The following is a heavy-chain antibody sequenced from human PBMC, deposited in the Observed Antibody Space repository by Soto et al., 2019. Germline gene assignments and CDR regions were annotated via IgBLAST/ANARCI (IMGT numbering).Heavy chain of an antibody. CDR2: INAGNGNT. D-gene: IGHD3-16*01. V-gene: IGHV1-3*01. CDR1: GYTFANYA. CDR3: SRDLLGWGLTNGHFGVDV. Sequence: QVRLVQSGTEVKKPGASVMVSCKASGYTFANYAIHWVRQAPGQDFEWMGWINAGNGNTRNSQKFQGRVTFTRDTSATTAPMEVGSLRFEDTAVYYCSRDLLGWGLTNGHFGVDVWGQGTTVIVSS. J-gene: IGHJ6*02.